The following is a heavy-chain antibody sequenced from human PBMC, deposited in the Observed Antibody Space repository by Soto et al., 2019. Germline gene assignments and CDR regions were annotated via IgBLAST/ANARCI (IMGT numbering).Heavy chain of an antibody. CDR3: ARSGSGSGWL. CDR1: GGSVSSGRYY. J-gene: IGHJ4*02. CDR2: IYYSGST. Sequence: SETLSLTCTVSGGSVSSGRYYWSWIWQPPGKGLEWIGYIYYSGSTKYNPSLKSRVTISVDTSKNQFSLKLSSMTAADTAVYYCARSGSGSGWLGGQGTLVTVS. V-gene: IGHV4-61*01. D-gene: IGHD6-19*01.